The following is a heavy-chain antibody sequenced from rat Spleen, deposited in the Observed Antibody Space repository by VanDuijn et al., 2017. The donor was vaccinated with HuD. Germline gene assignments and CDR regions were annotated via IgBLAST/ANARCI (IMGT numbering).Heavy chain of an antibody. CDR1: GFTFSNYG. J-gene: IGHJ4*01. Sequence: EVQLVESGGGLVQPGRSLKLSCAASGFTFSNYGMAWVRQAPTKGLEWVAYISTGGDNTYYRDSVKGRFTISRDNAKSTLYLQMDSLRSEDTATYYCARHYGGYSEYVMDAWGQGASVTVSS. CDR3: ARHYGGYSEYVMDA. CDR2: ISTGGDNT. V-gene: IGHV5S13*01. D-gene: IGHD1-11*01.